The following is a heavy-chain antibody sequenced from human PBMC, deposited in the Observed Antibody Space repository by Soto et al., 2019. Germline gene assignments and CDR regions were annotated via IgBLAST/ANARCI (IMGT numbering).Heavy chain of an antibody. J-gene: IGHJ5*02. CDR2: IHYSGST. CDR3: ARGGLAARKGRWFDP. V-gene: IGHV4-59*01. CDR1: GDSISSYY. Sequence: PSETLSLTCTVSGDSISSYYWGWIRQPPGKGLEWIGYIHYSGSTNYNPSLKSRVTISVDTPKNQFSLKVNSMTAADTAVYYCARGGLAARKGRWFDPWGQGTLVTSPQ. D-gene: IGHD6-6*01.